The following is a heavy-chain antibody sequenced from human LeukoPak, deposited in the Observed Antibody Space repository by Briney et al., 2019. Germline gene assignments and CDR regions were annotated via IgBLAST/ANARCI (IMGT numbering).Heavy chain of an antibody. V-gene: IGHV3-23*01. D-gene: IGHD2-2*01. CDR2: ISGSGGST. Sequence: PGGSLRLSCAASGFTFSNYAMSWVRQAPGKGLEWVSAISGSGGSTYYADSVKGRFTISRDNSKNTLYLQMNSLRAEDTAVYYCTKDLDAYRSAFDVWGQGTMVTVSS. J-gene: IGHJ3*01. CDR3: TKDLDAYRSAFDV. CDR1: GFTFSNYA.